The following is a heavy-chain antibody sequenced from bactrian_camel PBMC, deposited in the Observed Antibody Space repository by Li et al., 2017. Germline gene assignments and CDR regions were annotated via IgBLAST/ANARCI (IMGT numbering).Heavy chain of an antibody. CDR3: AATFGNRCGSRSSALAYNEYLS. J-gene: IGHJ4*01. CDR2: RTVVAGNP. V-gene: IGHV3S44*01. Sequence: VQLVESGGDTVQVGGSLRLACSMAGSTYMQCMAWVREVPGKERERVARTVVAGNPTYLDSVMGLATISLDSAKNTLYLQLNSLKPEDTAVYYCAATFGNRCGSRSSALAYNEYLSWGRGTQVTVS. D-gene: IGHD6*01. CDR1: GSTYMQC.